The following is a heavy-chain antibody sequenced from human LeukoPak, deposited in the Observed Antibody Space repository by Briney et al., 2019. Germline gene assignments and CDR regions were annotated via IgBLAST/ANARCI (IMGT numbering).Heavy chain of an antibody. CDR3: ARGGYDSSGYYYLDY. J-gene: IGHJ4*02. D-gene: IGHD3-22*01. V-gene: IGHV4-61*02. CDR2: IYTSGST. CDR1: GGSISSGSYY. Sequence: SETLSLTCSVSGGSISSGSYYWSWIRQPAGKGLEWIGRIYTSGSTNYNPSLKSRVTISVDTSKNQFSLKLSSVTAADTAVYYCARGGYDSSGYYYLDYWGQGTLVTVSS.